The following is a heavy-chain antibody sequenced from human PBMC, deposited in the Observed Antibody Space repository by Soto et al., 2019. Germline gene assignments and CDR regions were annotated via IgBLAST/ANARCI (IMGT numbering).Heavy chain of an antibody. J-gene: IGHJ5*02. CDR1: GGSISSGGYY. CDR2: IYYSGST. CDR3: ARQNKFPYYYDSSGSRFDP. D-gene: IGHD3-22*01. Sequence: SETLSLTCTVSGGSISSGGYYWSWIRQHPGKGLEWIGYIYYSGSTYYNPSLKSRVTISVDTSKNQFSLKLSSVTAADTAVYYCARQNKFPYYYDSSGSRFDPWGQGTLVTVSS. V-gene: IGHV4-31*03.